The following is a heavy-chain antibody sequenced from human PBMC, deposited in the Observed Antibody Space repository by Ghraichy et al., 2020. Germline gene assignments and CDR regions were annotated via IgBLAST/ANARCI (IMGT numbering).Heavy chain of an antibody. CDR2: IHYSGNT. J-gene: IGHJ3*01. Sequence: ESLNISCIVSGGSISSHYWSWVRQPPGEGLEWIGCIHYSGNTYYNPSLKSRATMSVDTSKSQFSLRLDTVTAADTAVYYCTRNQLLTYDVVNEWGQGTMVTVSS. V-gene: IGHV4-59*11. CDR3: TRNQLLTYDVVNE. D-gene: IGHD1-14*01. CDR1: GGSISSHY.